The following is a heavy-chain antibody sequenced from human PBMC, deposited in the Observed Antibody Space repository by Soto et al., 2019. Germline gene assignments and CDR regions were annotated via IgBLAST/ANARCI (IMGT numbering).Heavy chain of an antibody. CDR3: ARERSEKIHDGYDIDY. V-gene: IGHV4-4*07. CDR2: IYTSGST. D-gene: IGHD5-12*01. Sequence: QVQLQESGPGLVKPSETLSLTCTVSGGSISNYYWSWIRQPAGKGLEWIGRIYTSGSTDYHPSLNSRVNISIDTCKNQFSLKVTSMTAADTAVYYCARERSEKIHDGYDIDYWGQGTLVTVSS. J-gene: IGHJ4*02. CDR1: GGSISNYY.